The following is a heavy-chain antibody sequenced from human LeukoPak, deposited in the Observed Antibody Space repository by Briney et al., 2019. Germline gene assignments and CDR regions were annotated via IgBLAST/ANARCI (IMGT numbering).Heavy chain of an antibody. D-gene: IGHD3-22*01. V-gene: IGHV3-30*18. CDR3: AKVINSGYYYYFDY. Sequence: GRSLRLSCAASGFTFSSYGMHWVRQAPGKGLEWVAVISYDGSNKYYADSVKGRFTISRDNSKNTVYMQMNSLRAEDTAVYYCAKVINSGYYYYFDYWGQGTLVTVSS. CDR2: ISYDGSNK. J-gene: IGHJ4*02. CDR1: GFTFSSYG.